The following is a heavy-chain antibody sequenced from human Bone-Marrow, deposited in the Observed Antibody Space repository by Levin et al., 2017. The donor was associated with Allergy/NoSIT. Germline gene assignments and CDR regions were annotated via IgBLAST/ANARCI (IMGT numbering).Heavy chain of an antibody. J-gene: IGHJ4*02. D-gene: IGHD6-13*01. CDR2: IYPGDSDT. Sequence: GESLKISCKGSGYSVTTYWIGWVRQMPGKGLEWMGIIYPGDSDTRYSPSFQGQVTISADKSISTAYLQWSSLKASDTAMYYCVRRAYSQEYFDYWGQGTLVTVSS. CDR3: VRRAYSQEYFDY. V-gene: IGHV5-51*01. CDR1: GYSVTTYW.